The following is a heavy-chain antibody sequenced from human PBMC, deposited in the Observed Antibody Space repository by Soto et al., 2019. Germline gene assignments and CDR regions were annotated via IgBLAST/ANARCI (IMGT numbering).Heavy chain of an antibody. CDR3: AKDRPITMIVVGHFDP. Sequence: VGSLRLSCAASGFIVSSNYMSWVRQAPGKGLEWVSAISGSGGSTYYADSVKGRFTISRDNSKNTLYLQMNSLRAEDTAVYYCAKDRPITMIVVGHFDPWGQGTLVTVS. CDR2: ISGSGGST. V-gene: IGHV3-23*01. D-gene: IGHD3-22*01. CDR1: GFIVSSNY. J-gene: IGHJ5*02.